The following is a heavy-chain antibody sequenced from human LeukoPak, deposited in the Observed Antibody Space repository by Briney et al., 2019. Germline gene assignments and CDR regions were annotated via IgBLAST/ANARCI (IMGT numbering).Heavy chain of an antibody. V-gene: IGHV4-31*03. Sequence: SETLSLTCTVSGESISSGGYYWSWIRQHPGKGLEWIGYIYYSGSAYYNPFLKSRVSISVDTSKNQFSLKLTSVTAADTALYFCARDYSRGYAWFDPWGQGILVTVSS. J-gene: IGHJ5*02. CDR1: GESISSGGYY. D-gene: IGHD5-12*01. CDR3: ARDYSRGYAWFDP. CDR2: IYYSGSA.